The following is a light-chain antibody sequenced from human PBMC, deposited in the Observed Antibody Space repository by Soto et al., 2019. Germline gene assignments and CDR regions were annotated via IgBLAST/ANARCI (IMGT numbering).Light chain of an antibody. CDR1: SSDVGAYNY. V-gene: IGLV2-11*01. CDR2: DVN. J-gene: IGLJ1*01. CDR3: CSFAGGYIYV. Sequence: QSVLTQPASVSGSPGQSITISCTGTSSDVGAYNYVSWYQQHPGKAPKLMIYDVNKRPSGVPDRFSGSKSGNTASLTISGLQADDEADYYCCSFAGGYIYVFGTG.